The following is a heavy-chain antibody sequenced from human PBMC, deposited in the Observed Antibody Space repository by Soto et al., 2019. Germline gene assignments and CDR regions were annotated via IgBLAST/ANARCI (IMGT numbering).Heavy chain of an antibody. V-gene: IGHV3-30-3*01. Sequence: QVQLVESGGGVVQPGGSLRLSCAASGFTFSSYAMHWVRPAPGKGLEWVAVISHDGSNKYYADSLKGRFTTSRENSKNTLYLQMNRARAEDTAVYYLARDYYRFNSGYGFSMDVWGQGTTVTVS. J-gene: IGHJ6*02. CDR3: ARDYYRFNSGYGFSMDV. CDR1: GFTFSSYA. D-gene: IGHD5-12*01. CDR2: ISHDGSNK.